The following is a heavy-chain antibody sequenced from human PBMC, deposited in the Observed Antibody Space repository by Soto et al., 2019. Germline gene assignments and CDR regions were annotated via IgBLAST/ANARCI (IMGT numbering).Heavy chain of an antibody. D-gene: IGHD2-2*01. J-gene: IGHJ6*03. CDR2: ISAYNGNT. Sequence: QVQLVQSGAEVKKPGASVKVSCKASGYTFTSYGISCVRQAPGQGLEWMGWISAYNGNTNYAQKLQGRVTMTTDTSTSTAYMELRSLRSDDTAVYYCARVGYCSSTSCYGEDYYYYMDVWGKGTTVTVSS. CDR1: GYTFTSYG. CDR3: ARVGYCSSTSCYGEDYYYYMDV. V-gene: IGHV1-18*01.